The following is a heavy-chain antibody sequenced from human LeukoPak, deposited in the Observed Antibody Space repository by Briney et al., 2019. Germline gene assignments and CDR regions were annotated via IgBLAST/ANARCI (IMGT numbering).Heavy chain of an antibody. CDR3: ARNTPDYYDSSGYYFDY. CDR1: GGSISSVSYY. J-gene: IGHJ4*02. V-gene: IGHV4-61*02. D-gene: IGHD3-22*01. Sequence: PSETLSLTCTVSGGSISSVSYYWSWIRQPAGKGLEWIGRIYTSGSTNYNPSLKSRVTISVDTSKNQFSLKLSSVTAADTAVYYCARNTPDYYDSSGYYFDYWGQGTLVTVSS. CDR2: IYTSGST.